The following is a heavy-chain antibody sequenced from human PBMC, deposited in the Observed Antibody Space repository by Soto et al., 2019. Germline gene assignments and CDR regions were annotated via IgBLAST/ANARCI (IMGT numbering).Heavy chain of an antibody. J-gene: IGHJ2*01. V-gene: IGHV3-33*01. CDR1: GFTFSSYG. CDR2: IWYDGTNK. D-gene: IGHD4-17*01. Sequence: QVQLVESGGGVVQPGRSLRLSCATSGFTFSSYGMHWVRQGPGKGLEWVAVIWYDGTNKYYADSVNCRFTISRDDSKNTLYLQMNSLRAEDTAVYYCARGPMTTVTTWGDWYFDLWGRGTLVTVSS. CDR3: ARGPMTTVTTWGDWYFDL.